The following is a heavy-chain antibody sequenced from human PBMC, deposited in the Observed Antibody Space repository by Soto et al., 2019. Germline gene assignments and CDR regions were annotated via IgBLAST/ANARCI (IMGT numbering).Heavy chain of an antibody. Sequence: SVKVSCKASRGTFSSYTISWARQAPEQGLEWMGRIIPILGIANYAQKFQGRVTITADKSTSTAYMELSSLRSEDTAVYYCARGWSGPAEDDAFDIWGEGTMVTGSS. CDR1: RGTFSSYT. V-gene: IGHV1-69*02. J-gene: IGHJ3*02. D-gene: IGHD3-3*01. CDR3: ARGWSGPAEDDAFDI. CDR2: IIPILGIA.